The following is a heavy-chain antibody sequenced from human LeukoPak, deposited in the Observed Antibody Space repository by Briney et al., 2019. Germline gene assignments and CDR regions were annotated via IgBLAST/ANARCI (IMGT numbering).Heavy chain of an antibody. CDR2: INSDGSTT. CDR1: GFTFSSYG. CDR3: VRVDGGY. V-gene: IGHV3-74*01. Sequence: GGSLRLSCAASGFTFSSYGMHWVRQGPGKGLVSVSRINSDGSTTNYADSVKGRFTISRDNAKNTLYLQMNSLRAEDTAVYYCVRVDGGYWGQGTLVTVSS. D-gene: IGHD3-16*01. J-gene: IGHJ4*02.